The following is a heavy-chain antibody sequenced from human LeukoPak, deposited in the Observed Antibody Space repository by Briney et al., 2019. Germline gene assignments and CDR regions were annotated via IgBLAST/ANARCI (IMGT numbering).Heavy chain of an antibody. V-gene: IGHV3-15*07. CDR1: GFTFNNAW. CDR3: TTGGYRCGDDY. D-gene: IGHD2-21*02. CDR2: FKSKTDGGTI. J-gene: IGHJ4*02. Sequence: GGSLRLSCAASGFTFNNAWMNWVRQAPGKRLEWVGRFKSKTDGGTIDYAAPVKGRFTISRDDSKNTLYLQMNSLKTEDTAVYYCTTGGYRCGDDYWGQGTLVTVSS.